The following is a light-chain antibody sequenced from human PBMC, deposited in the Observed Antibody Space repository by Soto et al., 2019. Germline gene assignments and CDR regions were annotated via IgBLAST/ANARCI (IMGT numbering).Light chain of an antibody. V-gene: IGKV3-20*01. J-gene: IGKJ1*01. CDR2: GAS. Sequence: EIVLTQSPGTLSLSPGQIATLSCRASQSVSNNYLAWYQQKPGQAPRLLIYGASNRATGIPDRLSGSASGTEFTLTISRLEPEDFAVYYCQQYGSPGTFGHGTKVDIK. CDR1: QSVSNNY. CDR3: QQYGSPGT.